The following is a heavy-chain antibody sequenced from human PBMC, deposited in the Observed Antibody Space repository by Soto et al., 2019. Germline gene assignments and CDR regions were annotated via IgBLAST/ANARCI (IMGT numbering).Heavy chain of an antibody. CDR3: ARLYCSGGSCYSGDAFDI. J-gene: IGHJ3*02. Sequence: EMRLVESGGGLVQPGRSLRLSCAASGFTFSSYSMNWVRQAPGKGLEWVSHISTSSRTIYYADSVKGRFTISRDNAKNSPYLQMNSLRAEDTAVYYCARLYCSGGSCYSGDAFDIWGQGTMVTVSS. D-gene: IGHD2-15*01. V-gene: IGHV3-48*01. CDR2: ISTSSRTI. CDR1: GFTFSSYS.